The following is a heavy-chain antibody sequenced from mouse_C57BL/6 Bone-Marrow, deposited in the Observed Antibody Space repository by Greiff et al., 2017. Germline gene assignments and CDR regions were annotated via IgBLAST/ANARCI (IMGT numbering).Heavy chain of an antibody. V-gene: IGHV1-47*01. D-gene: IGHD5-1*01. CDR2: FHPYNDDT. CDR3: ARSSTFFYYFDY. CDR1: GYTFTTYP. Sequence: QVQLKQSGAELVKPGASVKMSCKASGYTFTTYPIEWMKQNHGKSLEWIGNFHPYNDDTKYNEKFKGKATLTVEKSSNTVYLELSRLTSDDSAVYYCARSSTFFYYFDYWGQGTTLTGSS. J-gene: IGHJ2*01.